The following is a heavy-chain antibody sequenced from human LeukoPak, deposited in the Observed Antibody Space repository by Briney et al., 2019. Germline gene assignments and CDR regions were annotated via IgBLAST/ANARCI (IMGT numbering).Heavy chain of an antibody. Sequence: ASVKVSCKASGYPFTSYGISWVRQAPGQGLEWMGWISGYNGNPKYAQKLQGRVTMTTDTSTSTAYMELRSLTSDDTAVYYCARVRYQLLEYFDYWGQGTLVTVSS. D-gene: IGHD2-2*01. CDR1: GYPFTSYG. J-gene: IGHJ4*02. CDR2: ISGYNGNP. CDR3: ARVRYQLLEYFDY. V-gene: IGHV1-18*01.